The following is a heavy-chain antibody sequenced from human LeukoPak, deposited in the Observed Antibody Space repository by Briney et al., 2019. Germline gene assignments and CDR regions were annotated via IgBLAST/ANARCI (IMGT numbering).Heavy chain of an antibody. CDR2: IYNSGST. CDR1: GASISSGIYY. J-gene: IGHJ4*02. D-gene: IGHD3-22*01. Sequence: PSETLSLTCTVSGASISSGIYYWSWIRQPPGRGLEWFGYIYNSGSTYYNPSLKSRVTISVDKSKNQFSLRLSSVTAADTAVYYCARGRDSRGYQFMGFDSWGQGTLVTVSS. CDR3: ARGRDSRGYQFMGFDS. V-gene: IGHV4-30-4*08.